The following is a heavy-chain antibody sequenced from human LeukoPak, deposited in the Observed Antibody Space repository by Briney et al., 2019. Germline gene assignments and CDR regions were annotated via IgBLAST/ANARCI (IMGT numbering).Heavy chain of an antibody. J-gene: IGHJ3*02. V-gene: IGHV3-11*01. CDR3: ARHQYYYDSSGYLKLSDAFDI. Sequence: GGSLRLSCAASGFTFSSYAMSWIRQAPGKGLEWVSYISSSGSTIYYADPVKGRFTISRNNAKNSLYLRMNSLRAEDTAVYYCARHQYYYDSSGYLKLSDAFDIWAQETMVTVSS. CDR1: GFTFSSYA. D-gene: IGHD3-22*01. CDR2: ISSSGSTI.